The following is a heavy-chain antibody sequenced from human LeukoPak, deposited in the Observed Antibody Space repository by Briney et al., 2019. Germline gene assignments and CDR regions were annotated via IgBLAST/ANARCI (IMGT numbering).Heavy chain of an antibody. V-gene: IGHV3-23*01. CDR2: ISGSGRST. J-gene: IGHJ4*02. CDR3: AKDRAAMGDFDY. CDR1: GFTFNSYA. Sequence: QPGGSLRLSCAASGFTFNSYALPWVRQAPGKGLESVSTISGSGRSTFYAGSVKGRFTVSRDNSKNTLYLQMNSLRAEDTAVYYCAKDRAAMGDFDYWGQGTLVTVSS. D-gene: IGHD5-18*01.